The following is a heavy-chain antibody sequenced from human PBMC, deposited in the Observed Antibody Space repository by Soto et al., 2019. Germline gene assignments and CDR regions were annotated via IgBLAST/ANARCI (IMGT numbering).Heavy chain of an antibody. CDR1: GFTFSSYG. CDR2: ISYDGSNK. CDR3: AKDGRDCSGGSCNYYYYYYGMDV. Sequence: GGFLRLSCAASGFTFSSYGMHWVRQAPGKGLEWVAVISYDGSNKYYADSVKGRFTISRDNSKNTLYLQMNSLRAEDTAVYYCAKDGRDCSGGSCNYYYYYYGMDVWGQGTTVTVSS. D-gene: IGHD2-15*01. V-gene: IGHV3-30*18. J-gene: IGHJ6*02.